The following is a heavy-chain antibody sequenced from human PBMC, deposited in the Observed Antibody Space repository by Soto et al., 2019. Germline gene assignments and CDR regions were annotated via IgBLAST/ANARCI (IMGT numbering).Heavy chain of an antibody. J-gene: IGHJ4*02. Sequence: QLQLQESGPGLVKPSEALSLTCTVSAGSISGSHSYSAWIRQPPGQGLEWIGNVESTGTTYYNPSLQSRVTISVDTSKNQFSLKLNSVTAADTSVYFCARHRAGSSSIDYWGQGTLVIVSS. CDR2: VESTGTT. D-gene: IGHD6-6*01. CDR3: ARHRAGSSSIDY. V-gene: IGHV4-39*01. CDR1: AGSISGSHSY.